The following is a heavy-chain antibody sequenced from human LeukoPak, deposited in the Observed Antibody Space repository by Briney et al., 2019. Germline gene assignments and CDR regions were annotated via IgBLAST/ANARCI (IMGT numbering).Heavy chain of an antibody. V-gene: IGHV4-30-4*08. CDR1: GGSISSGDYY. CDR2: IYYSGST. CDR3: ACRRIAARPQLSYYYYYMDV. D-gene: IGHD6-6*01. J-gene: IGHJ6*03. Sequence: SQTLSLTCTVSGGSISSGDYYWSWIRQPPGKGLEWIGYIYYSGSTYYNPSLKSRVTISVDTSKIQFSLKLSSVTAADTAVYYCACRRIAARPQLSYYYYYMDVWGKGTTVTVSS.